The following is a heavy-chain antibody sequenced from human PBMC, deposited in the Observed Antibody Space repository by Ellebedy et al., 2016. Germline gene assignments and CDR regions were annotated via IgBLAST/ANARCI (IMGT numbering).Heavy chain of an antibody. CDR1: GYTFTAYY. CDR2: INPHSGGT. Sequence: ASVKVSXKASGYTFTAYYIHRVRQAPGQGLEWMGWINPHSGGTNFAQKFQGRVTMTRDTSISTAYMELSKLRSDDTAVYYCTRFSSTWYWFDPWGQGTLVTVS. J-gene: IGHJ5*02. CDR3: TRFSSTWYWFDP. V-gene: IGHV1-2*02. D-gene: IGHD6-13*01.